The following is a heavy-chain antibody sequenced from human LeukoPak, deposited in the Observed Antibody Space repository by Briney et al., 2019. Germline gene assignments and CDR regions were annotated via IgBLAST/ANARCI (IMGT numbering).Heavy chain of an antibody. V-gene: IGHV3-23*01. Sequence: GGSLRLSCEASGFTFCSHAMCWVRQAPEKGLEWVSGIFGSGGSPHYADPVKGRFTISRDNSRNTVYLQINSLRAEDTAVYYCGKATVGYSSGQKPSWPVDYWGQRALVTVSS. D-gene: IGHD5-18*01. CDR1: GFTFCSHA. J-gene: IGHJ4*02. CDR2: IFGSGGSP. CDR3: GKATVGYSSGQKPSWPVDY.